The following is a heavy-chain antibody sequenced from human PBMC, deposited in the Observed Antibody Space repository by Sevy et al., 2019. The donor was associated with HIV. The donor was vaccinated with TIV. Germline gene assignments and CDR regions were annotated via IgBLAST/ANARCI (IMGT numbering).Heavy chain of an antibody. Sequence: GGSLRLSCAASGFTFSSYAMHWVRQAPGKGLEWVAVISYDGSNKYYADSVKGRFTISRDNSKNTLYLRMNSLRAEDTAVYYRAREMAAAGTRWFDPWGQGTLVTVSS. J-gene: IGHJ5*02. D-gene: IGHD6-13*01. CDR2: ISYDGSNK. CDR1: GFTFSSYA. V-gene: IGHV3-30-3*01. CDR3: AREMAAAGTRWFDP.